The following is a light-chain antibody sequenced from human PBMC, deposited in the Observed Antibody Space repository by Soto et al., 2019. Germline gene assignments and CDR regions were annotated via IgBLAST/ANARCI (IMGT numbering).Light chain of an antibody. J-gene: IGKJ1*01. CDR2: DAS. Sequence: DIQMTQSPPTLSASVGSRVTITCRASQSVNTWLAWYQQKPGKAPKLLIYDASALESGVPSRFSSSGFGTEFSPTISSLQPDDFASYYCQQYNTLSGTFGQGTKVDIK. V-gene: IGKV1-5*01. CDR1: QSVNTW. CDR3: QQYNTLSGT.